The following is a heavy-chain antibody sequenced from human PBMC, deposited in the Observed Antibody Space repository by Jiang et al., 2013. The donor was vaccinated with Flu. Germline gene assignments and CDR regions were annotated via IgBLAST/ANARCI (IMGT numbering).Heavy chain of an antibody. D-gene: IGHD2-15*01. V-gene: IGHV1-2*02. Sequence: EVRKPGASVRVSCTASGYSFTGYNIHWVRQAPGQGLEWMGWINPESGATDYVHKFEGRVTMTRDTSIRTAYVELSSLRYDDTAVYYCARVRIGGAYSRYFYYGMDVWGPGTTVTVSS. CDR1: GYSFTGYN. J-gene: IGHJ6*02. CDR3: ARVRIGGAYSRYFYYGMDV. CDR2: INPESGAT.